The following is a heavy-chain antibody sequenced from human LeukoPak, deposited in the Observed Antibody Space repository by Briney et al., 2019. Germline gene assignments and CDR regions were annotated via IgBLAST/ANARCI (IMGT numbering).Heavy chain of an antibody. D-gene: IGHD4-23*01. V-gene: IGHV3-23*01. CDR2: FSGSGGST. J-gene: IGHJ4*02. CDR1: GFTFSGYA. Sequence: GGSLRLSCAASGFTFSGYAMSWVRQAPGKGLEWVSGFSGSGGSTYYADSVKGRFTISRDNSKTTLYLQMNSLRAEDTAVYYCAKAPTTVVPRGYFDYWGQGTLVTVSS. CDR3: AKAPTTVVPRGYFDY.